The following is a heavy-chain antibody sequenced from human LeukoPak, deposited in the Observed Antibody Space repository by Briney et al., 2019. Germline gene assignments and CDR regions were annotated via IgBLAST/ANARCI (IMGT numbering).Heavy chain of an antibody. D-gene: IGHD3-22*01. CDR3: ATRTDYYDSSGHYDY. V-gene: IGHV1-24*01. CDR2: FDPEDDET. CDR1: GYTLTELS. J-gene: IGHJ4*02. Sequence: ASVKVSCKVSGYTLTELSMHWVRQAPGKGLEWMGGFDPEDDETIYAQKFQGRVTMTEDTSTDTAYMELSSLRSEDTAVYYCATRTDYYDSSGHYDYWGQGTLVTVSS.